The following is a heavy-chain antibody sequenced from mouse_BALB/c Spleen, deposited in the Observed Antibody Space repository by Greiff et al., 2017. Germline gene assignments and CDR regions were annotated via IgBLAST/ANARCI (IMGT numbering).Heavy chain of an antibody. CDR1: GFTFSSYA. J-gene: IGHJ4*01. V-gene: IGHV5-9-3*01. Sequence: EVLLVESGGGLVKPGGSLKLSCAASGFTFSSYAMSWVRQTPEKRLEWVATISSGGSYTYYPDSVKGRFTISRDNAKNTLYLQMSSLRSEDTAMYYCARDYGKRAMDYWGQGTSVTVSS. D-gene: IGHD2-1*01. CDR3: ARDYGKRAMDY. CDR2: ISSGGSYT.